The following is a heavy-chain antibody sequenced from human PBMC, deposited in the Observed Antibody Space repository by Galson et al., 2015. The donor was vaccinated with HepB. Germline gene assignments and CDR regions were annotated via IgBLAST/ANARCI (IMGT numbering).Heavy chain of an antibody. V-gene: IGHV3-23*01. CDR2: ISGSGGST. CDR1: GFTFSSYA. CDR3: AKFPGRPPSIAAAGIPRIRGAYFDY. Sequence: SLRLSCAASGFTFSSYAMSWVRQAPGKGLEWVSAISGSGGSTYYADSVKGRFTISRDNSKNTLYLQMNSLRAEDTAVYYCAKFPGRPPSIAAAGIPRIRGAYFDYWGQGTLVTVSS. D-gene: IGHD6-13*01. J-gene: IGHJ4*02.